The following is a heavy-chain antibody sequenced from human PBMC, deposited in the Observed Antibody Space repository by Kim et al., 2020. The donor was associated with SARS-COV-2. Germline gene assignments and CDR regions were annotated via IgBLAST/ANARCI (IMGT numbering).Heavy chain of an antibody. J-gene: IGHJ6*03. D-gene: IGHD4-17*01. Sequence: SETLSLTCAVSGGSISSGGYSWSWIRQPPGKGLEWIGYIYHSGSTYYNPSLKSRVTISVDRSKNQFSLKLSSVTAADTAVYYCARAPDYGDHWDYYYMDVWGKGTTVTVSS. CDR1: GGSISSGGYS. V-gene: IGHV4-30-2*01. CDR3: ARAPDYGDHWDYYYMDV. CDR2: IYHSGST.